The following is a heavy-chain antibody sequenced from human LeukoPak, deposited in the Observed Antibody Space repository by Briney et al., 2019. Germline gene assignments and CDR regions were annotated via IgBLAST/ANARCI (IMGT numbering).Heavy chain of an antibody. J-gene: IGHJ3*02. Sequence: SQTLSLTCTVSGGSISSGDYYWSWIRQPPGKGLEWIGYIYYSGSTYYNPSLKSRVTISVDTSKNQFSLKLSSVTAADTAVYYCARGGLLRYFDWLFHDAFDIWGQGTMVTVSS. CDR2: IYYSGST. CDR1: GGSISSGDYY. CDR3: ARGGLLRYFDWLFHDAFDI. V-gene: IGHV4-30-4*08. D-gene: IGHD3-9*01.